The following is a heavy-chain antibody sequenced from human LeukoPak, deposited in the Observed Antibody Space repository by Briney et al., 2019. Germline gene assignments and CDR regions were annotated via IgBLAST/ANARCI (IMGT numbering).Heavy chain of an antibody. CDR1: GFTFSSYA. Sequence: GGSLRLSCAASGFTFSSYAMSWVRQAPGKGLEWVSAISGSGVSTYYADSVKGRFTISRDNSKNTRYLQMNSLRAEDTAVYYCAKALEGDYDFWSGPQPYGGQGTLVTVSS. CDR2: ISGSGVST. CDR3: AKALEGDYDFWSGPQPY. V-gene: IGHV3-23*01. D-gene: IGHD3-3*01. J-gene: IGHJ4*02.